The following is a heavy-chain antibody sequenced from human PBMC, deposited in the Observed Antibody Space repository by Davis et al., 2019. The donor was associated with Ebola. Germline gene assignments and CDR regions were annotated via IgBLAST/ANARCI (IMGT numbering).Heavy chain of an antibody. V-gene: IGHV3-23*01. Sequence: GESLKISCAASGFTFSSYAMSWVRQAPGKGLVWVSAISGSGGSTYYADSVKGRFTISRDNSKNTLYLQMNSLRAEDTAVYYCAIRGNGWYYFDYWGQGTLVTVSS. CDR3: AIRGNGWYYFDY. CDR1: GFTFSSYA. CDR2: ISGSGGST. J-gene: IGHJ4*02. D-gene: IGHD6-19*01.